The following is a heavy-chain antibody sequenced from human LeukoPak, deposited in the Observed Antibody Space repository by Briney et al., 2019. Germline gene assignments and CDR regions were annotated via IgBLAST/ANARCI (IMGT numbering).Heavy chain of an antibody. CDR2: ISYDGSNK. J-gene: IGHJ4*02. CDR3: TKGVGFTMIGH. D-gene: IGHD3-22*01. Sequence: GGSLRLSCAASGFTFSSYAMHWVRQAPGKGLEWVAVISYDGSNKYYADSVKGRFTISRDNSKNTLYLQMSSLRADDSAVYYCTKGVGFTMIGHWGQGTLVAVSS. V-gene: IGHV3-30-3*01. CDR1: GFTFSSYA.